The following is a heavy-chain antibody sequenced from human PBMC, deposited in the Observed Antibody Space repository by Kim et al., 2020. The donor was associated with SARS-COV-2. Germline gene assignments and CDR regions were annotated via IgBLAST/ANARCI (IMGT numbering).Heavy chain of an antibody. CDR3: ARFRLERGDNWFDP. Sequence: SQTLSLTCAVYGGSFSGYYWSWIRQPPGKGLEWIGEINHSGSTNYNPSLKSRVTISVDTSKNQFSLKLSSVTAADTAVYYCARFRLERGDNWFDPWGRGTLVTVSS. V-gene: IGHV4-34*01. CDR2: INHSGST. J-gene: IGHJ5*02. CDR1: GGSFSGYY. D-gene: IGHD1-1*01.